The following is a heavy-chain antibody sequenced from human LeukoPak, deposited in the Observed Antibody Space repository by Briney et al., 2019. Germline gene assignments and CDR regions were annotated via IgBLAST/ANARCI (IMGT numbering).Heavy chain of an antibody. D-gene: IGHD4-11*01. CDR2: IYYSGIT. J-gene: IGHJ4*02. Sequence: SETLSPTCTVSGASINSYYWSWIRQPPGKGLEWLGYIYYSGITNYNPSLKSRVTISVDTSRNQFSLKLSSVTAADTAVYYCARGMTTVTHWGQGTLVTVSS. CDR3: ARGMTTVTH. V-gene: IGHV4-59*08. CDR1: GASINSYY.